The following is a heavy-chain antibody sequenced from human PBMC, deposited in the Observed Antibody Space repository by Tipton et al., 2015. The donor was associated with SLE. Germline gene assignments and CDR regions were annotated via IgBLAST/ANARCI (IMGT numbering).Heavy chain of an antibody. CDR3: ARDNFAVWQLGSWFDP. CDR1: GGSISSHY. J-gene: IGHJ5*02. CDR2: IYYSGST. D-gene: IGHD6-6*01. V-gene: IGHV4-59*11. Sequence: GLVKPSETLSLTCTVSGGSISSHYWSWIRQPPGKGLEWIGYIYYSGSTNYNPSLKSRVTISVDTSKNQFSLKLSSVTAADTAVYYCARDNFAVWQLGSWFDPWGQGTLVTVSS.